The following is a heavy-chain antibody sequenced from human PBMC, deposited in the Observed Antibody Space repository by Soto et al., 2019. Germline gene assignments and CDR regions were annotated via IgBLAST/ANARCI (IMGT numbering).Heavy chain of an antibody. D-gene: IGHD6-13*01. Sequence: GGSLRLSCAASGFTFSSYCMHWVRQAPGKGLEWVAVIWYDGSNKYYADSVKGRFTISRDNSKNTLYLQMNSLRAEDTAVYYCARTPGIAAAGYNWFDPWGQGTLVTVSS. CDR2: IWYDGSNK. J-gene: IGHJ5*02. V-gene: IGHV3-33*01. CDR1: GFTFSSYC. CDR3: ARTPGIAAAGYNWFDP.